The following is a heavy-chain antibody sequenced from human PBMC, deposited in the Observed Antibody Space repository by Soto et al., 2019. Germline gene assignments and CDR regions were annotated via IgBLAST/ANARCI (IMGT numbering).Heavy chain of an antibody. V-gene: IGHV1-3*01. CDR3: VRRHVSATDIDLFAP. CDR2: INAANGDT. J-gene: IGHJ5*02. D-gene: IGHD2-15*01. Sequence: GSAVKLSSKASGYTFTSYVIHWVRQAPGQRLDCIGWINAANGDTKYSPKFQGRVTITRDTSASTAYMELSSLRSEDTAVYYCVRRHVSATDIDLFAPWGQGTLVIVSS. CDR1: GYTFTSYV.